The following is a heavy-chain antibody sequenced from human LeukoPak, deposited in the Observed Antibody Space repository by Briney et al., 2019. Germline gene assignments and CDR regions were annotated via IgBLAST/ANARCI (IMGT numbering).Heavy chain of an antibody. Sequence: GRSLRLSCTVSGFNSGDYALTWFRQAPGKGLEWVGRIKSKTDGGTADYAAPVKGRFTISRDDSKNTLYLQMNSLKTEDTAVYYCTTKRVVPAAKTFDYWGQGTLVTVSS. J-gene: IGHJ4*02. V-gene: IGHV3-15*01. D-gene: IGHD2-2*01. CDR2: IKSKTDGGTA. CDR3: TTKRVVPAAKTFDY. CDR1: GFNSGDYA.